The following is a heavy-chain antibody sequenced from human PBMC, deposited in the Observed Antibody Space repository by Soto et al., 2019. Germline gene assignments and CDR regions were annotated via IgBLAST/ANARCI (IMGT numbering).Heavy chain of an antibody. D-gene: IGHD1-1*01. V-gene: IGHV1-18*01. CDR3: ARGRYGDY. Sequence: QVHLVQSGAEVKKPGASVKVSCKASGYTFTSYGITWVRQAPGQGLEWMGWISAHNGNTDYAQKRQGRVIVTSDTSTSTAYMEVRSLRADDTAVYYCARGRYGDYWGQGALVTVSS. CDR1: GYTFTSYG. CDR2: ISAHNGNT. J-gene: IGHJ4*02.